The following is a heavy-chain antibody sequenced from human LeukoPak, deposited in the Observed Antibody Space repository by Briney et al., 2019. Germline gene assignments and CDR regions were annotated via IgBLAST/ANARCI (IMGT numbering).Heavy chain of an antibody. D-gene: IGHD6-19*01. CDR1: GFTFSSYG. Sequence: GGSLRLSCAASGFTFSSYGMHWVRQAPGKGLEWVAVISYDGSNKYYADSVKGRFTISRDNAKNSLYLQMNSLRAEDTAVYYCARGPQWLVPYFDYWGQGTLVTVSS. CDR3: ARGPQWLVPYFDY. J-gene: IGHJ4*02. V-gene: IGHV3-30*03. CDR2: ISYDGSNK.